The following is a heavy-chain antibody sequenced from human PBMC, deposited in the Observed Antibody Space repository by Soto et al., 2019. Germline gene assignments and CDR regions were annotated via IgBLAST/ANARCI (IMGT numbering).Heavy chain of an antibody. CDR2: IYYSGST. D-gene: IGHD3-22*01. J-gene: IGHJ4*02. CDR3: AMGCIYYSIDF. CDR1: GGSISSGDYY. V-gene: IGHV4-30-4*01. Sequence: PSETLSLTCTVSGGSISSGDYYWSWIRQPPWKCLEWIGYIYYSGSTYYNPSLKSRVTISVDTSKNQFSMKLSSVTAADTAVYYCAMGCIYYSIDFWGQVIQVAV.